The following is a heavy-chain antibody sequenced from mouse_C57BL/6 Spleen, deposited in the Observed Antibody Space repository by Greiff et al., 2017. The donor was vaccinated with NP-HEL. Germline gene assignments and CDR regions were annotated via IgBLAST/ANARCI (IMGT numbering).Heavy chain of an antibody. D-gene: IGHD1-1*01. V-gene: IGHV1-26*01. J-gene: IGHJ2*01. CDR1: GYTFTDYY. CDR2: INPNNGGT. Sequence: EVQLQQSGPELVKPGASVKISCKASGYTFTDYYMHWVKQSHGKSLEWIGDINPNNGGTSYNQKFKGKATLTVDKSSSTAYMVLRSLTSEDSAVYYCARRDYGTFDYWGQGTTLTVSS. CDR3: ARRDYGTFDY.